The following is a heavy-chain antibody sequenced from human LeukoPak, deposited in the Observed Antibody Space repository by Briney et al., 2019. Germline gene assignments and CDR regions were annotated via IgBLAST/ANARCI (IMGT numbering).Heavy chain of an antibody. D-gene: IGHD3-3*01. CDR3: ARDRHITIFGVVPHRWFDP. CDR2: ISSSSSTI. Sequence: PGGSLRLSCAASGFTFSSYSMNWVRQAPGKGLEWVSYISSSSSTIYYADSVKGRFTISRDNAKNSLYLQMNSLRDEDTAVYYCARDRHITIFGVVPHRWFDPWGQGTLVTVSS. CDR1: GFTFSSYS. V-gene: IGHV3-48*02. J-gene: IGHJ5*02.